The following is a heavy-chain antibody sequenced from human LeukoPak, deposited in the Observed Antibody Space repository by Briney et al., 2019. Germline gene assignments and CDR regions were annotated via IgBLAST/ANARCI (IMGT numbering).Heavy chain of an antibody. D-gene: IGHD3-22*01. CDR3: AREKDLYYYDSGVYSYFDY. V-gene: IGHV4-59*01. Sequence: PSETLSLTCTVSGGSISSYYWSWIRQPPGKGLEWIGYIYYSGSTNYNPSLKSRVTISVDTSKNQFSLKLSSVTAADTAVYYCAREKDLYYYDSGVYSYFDYWGKETLVTVSS. J-gene: IGHJ4*02. CDR2: IYYSGST. CDR1: GGSISSYY.